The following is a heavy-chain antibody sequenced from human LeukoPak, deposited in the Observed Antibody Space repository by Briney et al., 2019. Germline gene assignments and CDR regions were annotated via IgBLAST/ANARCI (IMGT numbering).Heavy chain of an antibody. Sequence: PGGSLRLSCAASGFTFDDYAMHWVRQAPGKGLEWVSGISWNSGSIGYADSVKGRFTISRDNAKNSLYLQMNSLKAEDTALYYCAKSPWSMNPSSYFDYWGQGTLVTVSS. V-gene: IGHV3-9*01. CDR2: ISWNSGSI. CDR1: GFTFDDYA. D-gene: IGHD1-14*01. CDR3: AKSPWSMNPSSYFDY. J-gene: IGHJ4*02.